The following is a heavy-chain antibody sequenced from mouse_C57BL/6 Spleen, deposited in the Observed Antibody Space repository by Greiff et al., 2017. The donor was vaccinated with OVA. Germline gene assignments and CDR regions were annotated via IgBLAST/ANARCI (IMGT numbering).Heavy chain of an antibody. CDR2: IDPANGNT. CDR3: ARWGTWAYVEAMAY. J-gene: IGHJ4*01. CDR1: GFNIKNTY. Sequence: VQLQQSVAELVRPGASVKLSCTASGFNIKNTYMHWVKQRPEQGLEWIGRIDPANGNTKYDPKFQGKATMTADTSSNTAYLQLRSLTSEDTAIYYCARWGTWAYVEAMAYWGQGTSVPVSS. D-gene: IGHD2-12*01. V-gene: IGHV14-3*01.